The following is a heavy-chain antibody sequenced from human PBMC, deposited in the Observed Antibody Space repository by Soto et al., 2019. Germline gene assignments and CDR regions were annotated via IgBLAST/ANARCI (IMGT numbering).Heavy chain of an antibody. CDR3: SRWDEYGEY. CDR1: GFSVSSYS. Sequence: DVQLLQSGGGLVQPGGSLRVSGAASGFSVSSYSMTWVRQAPGKGLEYVSGISVGGDRKFYADSVKGLFTVSRDNSKTTLYLQMASLRVDNTAIYYCSRWDEYGEYWGQGTLVTLSS. J-gene: IGHJ4*02. CDR2: ISVGGDRK. D-gene: IGHD1-26*01. V-gene: IGHV3-23*01.